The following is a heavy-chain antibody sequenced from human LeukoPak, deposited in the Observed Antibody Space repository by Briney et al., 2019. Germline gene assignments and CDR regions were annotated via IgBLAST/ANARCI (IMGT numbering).Heavy chain of an antibody. D-gene: IGHD6-13*01. CDR2: INSDGSST. Sequence: PGGSLRLSCAASGCTFSSYSMHWVRQAPGKGRVCVSRINSDGSSTNYADSVKGRFTISRDNAKNTLYLQMNSLRAEDTAVYYCARCYVIGSSCFDCWGQGTLVTVSS. V-gene: IGHV3-74*01. J-gene: IGHJ4*02. CDR3: ARCYVIGSSCFDC. CDR1: GCTFSSYS.